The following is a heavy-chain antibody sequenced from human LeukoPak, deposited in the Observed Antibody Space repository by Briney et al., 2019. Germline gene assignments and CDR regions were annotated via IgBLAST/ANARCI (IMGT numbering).Heavy chain of an antibody. J-gene: IGHJ4*02. CDR1: GFTFSDYY. CDR2: ISYDGSNK. CDR3: AREKTAAGDY. V-gene: IGHV3-30*01. Sequence: GGSLRLSCAASGFTFSDYYMSWIRQAPGKGLEWVAVISYDGSNKYYADSVKGRFTISRDNSKNTLYLQMNSLRAEDTAVYYCAREKTAAGDYWGQGTLVTASS. D-gene: IGHD6-25*01.